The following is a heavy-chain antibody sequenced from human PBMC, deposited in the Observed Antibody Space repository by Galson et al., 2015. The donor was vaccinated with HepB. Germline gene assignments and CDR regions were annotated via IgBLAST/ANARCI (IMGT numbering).Heavy chain of an antibody. J-gene: IGHJ4*02. CDR2: IIPIFGTA. CDR3: ARVPSGYSYGQYYFDY. D-gene: IGHD5-18*01. V-gene: IGHV1-69*13. Sequence: SVKVSCKASGGTFSSYAISWVRQAPGQGLEWMGGIIPIFGTANYAQKFQGRVTITADESTSTAYMELSSLRSEDTAVYYCARVPSGYSYGQYYFDYWGQGTLVTVSS. CDR1: GGTFSSYA.